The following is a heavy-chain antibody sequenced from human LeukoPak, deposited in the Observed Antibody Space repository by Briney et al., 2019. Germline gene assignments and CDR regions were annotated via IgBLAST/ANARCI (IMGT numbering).Heavy chain of an antibody. CDR2: IYYSGST. CDR3: ARGGPYLVVTAPWDY. Sequence: PSETLSLTCTVSGGSISSYYWSWTRQPPGKGLEWIGYIYYSGSTNYNPSLKSRVTISVDTSKNQFSLKLSSVTAADTAVYYCARGGPYLVVTAPWDYWGQGTLVTVSS. V-gene: IGHV4-59*01. D-gene: IGHD2-21*02. CDR1: GGSISSYY. J-gene: IGHJ4*02.